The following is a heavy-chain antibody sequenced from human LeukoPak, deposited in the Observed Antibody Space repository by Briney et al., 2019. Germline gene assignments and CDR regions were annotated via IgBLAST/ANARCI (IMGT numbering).Heavy chain of an antibody. Sequence: GGSLRLSCAASGFTFSNAWMSWVRQAPGKGLEWVGRIKSKTDGGTTDYAAPVKGRFTISRDDSKNTLYLQMNSLKTEDTAVYYCTTPWDYYDSSGFHDYWGQGTLVTVSS. CDR3: TTPWDYYDSSGFHDY. D-gene: IGHD3-22*01. CDR2: IKSKTDGGTT. CDR1: GFTFSNAW. J-gene: IGHJ4*02. V-gene: IGHV3-15*01.